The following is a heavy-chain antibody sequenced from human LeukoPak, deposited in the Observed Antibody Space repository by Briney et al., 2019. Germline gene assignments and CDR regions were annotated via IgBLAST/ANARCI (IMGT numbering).Heavy chain of an antibody. Sequence: PGGSLRLXCAASGFTFSSYSMNWVRQAPGKGLEWVSAISGSGGSTYYADSVKGRFTTSIDNSKNTLYLQMNSLRAEDTAVYYCAKGGGFRIYSSGHDYWGQGTLVTVSS. J-gene: IGHJ4*02. CDR3: AKGGGFRIYSSGHDY. D-gene: IGHD6-19*01. CDR1: GFTFSSYS. CDR2: ISGSGGST. V-gene: IGHV3-23*01.